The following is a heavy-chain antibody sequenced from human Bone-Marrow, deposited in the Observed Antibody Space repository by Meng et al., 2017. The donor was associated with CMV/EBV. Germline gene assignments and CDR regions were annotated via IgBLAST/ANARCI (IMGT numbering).Heavy chain of an antibody. V-gene: IGHV3-11*04. CDR1: GFIFDDSY. J-gene: IGHJ6*02. Sequence: GESLKISCAASGFIFDDSYMSWIRQAPGRGLEWVSYIARNGGRIHYADSVKGRFTIIRDNAKNSLYLQMDSLSAEDTAVYYCPRRRDGDYYNGIDVWGQGTTVTVSS. CDR3: PRRRDGDYYNGIDV. CDR2: IARNGGRI.